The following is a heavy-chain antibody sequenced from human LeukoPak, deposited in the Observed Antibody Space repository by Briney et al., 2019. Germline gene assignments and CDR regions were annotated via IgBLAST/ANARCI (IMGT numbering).Heavy chain of an antibody. V-gene: IGHV4-59*01. CDR2: IYDSGST. CDR1: GGSISSYY. Sequence: SETLSLTCTVSGGSISSYYWSWIRRPPGKGLEWIGYIYDSGSTNYNPSLKSRVTISVDTSKNQFSLKLSSVTAADTAVYYCARDLVYCSSTSCYTGGVDAFDIWGQGTMVTVSS. CDR3: ARDLVYCSSTSCYTGGVDAFDI. D-gene: IGHD2-2*02. J-gene: IGHJ3*02.